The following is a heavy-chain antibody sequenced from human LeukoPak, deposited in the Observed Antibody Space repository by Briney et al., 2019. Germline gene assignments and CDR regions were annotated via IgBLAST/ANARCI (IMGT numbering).Heavy chain of an antibody. J-gene: IGHJ5*02. CDR1: GFTFSSYA. CDR3: AKEQSTGIAAAAWFDP. Sequence: GGSLRLSCAASGFTFSSYAMSWVRQAPGKGLEWVSAISGSGGSTYYADSVKGRFTISRDNSKNTLYLQMNSLRAEDTAVYYCAKEQSTGIAAAAWFDPWGQGTLVTVSS. CDR2: ISGSGGST. D-gene: IGHD6-13*01. V-gene: IGHV3-23*01.